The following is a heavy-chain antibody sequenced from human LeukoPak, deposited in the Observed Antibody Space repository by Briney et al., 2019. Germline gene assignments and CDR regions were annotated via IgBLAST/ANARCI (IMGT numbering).Heavy chain of an antibody. CDR3: ASGPANWGFDYYYYGMDV. CDR1: GGSISSYY. D-gene: IGHD7-27*01. Sequence: SETLSLTCTVSGGSISSYYWSWIRQPPGKGLEWIGYIYYSGSTNYNPSLKSRATISVDTSKNQFSLKLSSVTAADTAVYYCASGPANWGFDYYYYGMDVWGQGTTVTVSS. CDR2: IYYSGST. J-gene: IGHJ6*02. V-gene: IGHV4-59*01.